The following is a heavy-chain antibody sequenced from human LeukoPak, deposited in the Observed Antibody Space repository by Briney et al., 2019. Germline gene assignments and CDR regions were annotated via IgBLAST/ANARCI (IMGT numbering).Heavy chain of an antibody. V-gene: IGHV3-11*04. D-gene: IGHD3-3*01. Sequence: GGSLRLSCAASGFTFSDYYMSWIRQAPGKGLEWLSYISKNGKTIYYADSVKGRFTISRDNSKNTLYLQMNSLRVEDTAVYYCAKDGVEAEGNYMDVWGKGTTVTVSS. CDR3: AKDGVEAEGNYMDV. CDR2: ISKNGKTI. CDR1: GFTFSDYY. J-gene: IGHJ6*03.